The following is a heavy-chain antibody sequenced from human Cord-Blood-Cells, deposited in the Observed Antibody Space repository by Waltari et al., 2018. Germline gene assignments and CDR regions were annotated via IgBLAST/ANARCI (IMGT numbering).Heavy chain of an antibody. CDR2: IRSKAYGWTT. V-gene: IGHV3-49*03. CDR1: GFTFGDYA. Sequence: EVQLVESGGGLVQPGRSLRLSCTASGFTFGDYAMSWFRQAPGKGLEWVGFIRSKAYGWTTEYAASVKGRFTISRDDSKSIAYLQMNSLKTEDTAVYYCTRDADSSGWYVDYWGQGTLVTVSS. J-gene: IGHJ4*02. D-gene: IGHD6-19*01. CDR3: TRDADSSGWYVDY.